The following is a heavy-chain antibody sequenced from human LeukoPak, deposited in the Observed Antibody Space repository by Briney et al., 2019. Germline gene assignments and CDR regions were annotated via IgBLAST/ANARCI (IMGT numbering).Heavy chain of an antibody. CDR1: GFTFSSYS. V-gene: IGHV3-21*01. CDR2: ISSSSSYI. CDR3: ARDLTTVTPEANEGYYYYMDV. J-gene: IGHJ6*03. D-gene: IGHD4-17*01. Sequence: GGSLRLSCAASGFTFSSYSMNWVRQAPGKGLEWVSSISSSSSYIYYADSVKGRFTISRDNAKNSLYLQMNSLRAEDTAVYYCARDLTTVTPEANEGYYYYMDVWGKGTTVTVSS.